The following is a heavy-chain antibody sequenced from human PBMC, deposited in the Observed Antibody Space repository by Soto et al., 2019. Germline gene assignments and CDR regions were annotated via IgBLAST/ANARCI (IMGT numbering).Heavy chain of an antibody. CDR3: ARQGATAATLPLIWFDP. D-gene: IGHD6-13*01. CDR1: GGSITSSSDY. CDR2: VYYGGST. Sequence: SETLSLTSTVSGGSITSSSDYWGWIRQPPGKGLEWIGSVYYGGSTYYSPSLKSRVSISVDTSKNQFSLKASDTAVYYCARQGATAATLPLIWFDPWGQGTLVTVSS. V-gene: IGHV4-39*01. J-gene: IGHJ5*02.